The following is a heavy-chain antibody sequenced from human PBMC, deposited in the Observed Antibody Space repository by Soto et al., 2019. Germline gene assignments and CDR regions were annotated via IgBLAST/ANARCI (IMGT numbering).Heavy chain of an antibody. Sequence: SETLSLTCTVSGGSISSYYWSWIRQPPGKGLEWIGYIYYSGSTNYNPSLKSRVTISVDTSKNQFSLKLSSVTAADTAVYYCAREWSSGWINAFDIWGQGTMVTVSS. CDR1: GGSISSYY. J-gene: IGHJ3*02. D-gene: IGHD6-19*01. CDR2: IYYSGST. CDR3: AREWSSGWINAFDI. V-gene: IGHV4-59*01.